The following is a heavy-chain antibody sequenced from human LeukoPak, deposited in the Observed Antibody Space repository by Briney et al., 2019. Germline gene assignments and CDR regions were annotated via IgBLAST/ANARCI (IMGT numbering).Heavy chain of an antibody. CDR2: ISYDSSTI. V-gene: IGHV3-48*01. CDR3: ARNQAADN. J-gene: IGHJ4*02. D-gene: IGHD6-13*01. CDR1: GFTFSSYS. Sequence: PGGSLRLSCAASGFTFSSYSMIWVRQAPGKGLEWVSYISYDSSTIYYADSVKGRFTISRDNARNSLYLQMSSLRVEDTAVYYCARNQAADNWGQGTLVIVSS.